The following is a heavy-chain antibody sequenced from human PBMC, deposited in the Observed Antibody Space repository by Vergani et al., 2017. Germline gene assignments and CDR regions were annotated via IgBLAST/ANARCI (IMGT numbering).Heavy chain of an antibody. CDR2: ISWDGDST. V-gene: IGHV3-43D*04. CDR3: AKATAISGHTPLDY. D-gene: IGHD6-19*01. J-gene: IGHJ4*02. Sequence: EVQLVESGGAVVQPGGSLRLSCAASGFSFDDYAMHWGRQGPGKGLEWVSLISWDGDSTYYADSVKGRFTISRDNSKNSLYLQMNSLRAGDTALYYCAKATAISGHTPLDYWSQGTLVTVSA. CDR1: GFSFDDYA.